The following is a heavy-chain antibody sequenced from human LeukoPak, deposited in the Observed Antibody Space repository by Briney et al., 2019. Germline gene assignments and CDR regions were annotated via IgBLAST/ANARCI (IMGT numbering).Heavy chain of an antibody. D-gene: IGHD1-14*01. CDR1: GFTFTNYA. Sequence: AGGSLRLSCAASGFTFTNYAMSWVRQVPGKGLEWVTIISYDGSKKYYADYVKGRFTISRDNSKNTLYLQMNSLRAEDTAVYYCAKPARTDYADYWGQGTLVTVSS. CDR2: ISYDGSKK. V-gene: IGHV3-30*18. CDR3: AKPARTDYADY. J-gene: IGHJ4*02.